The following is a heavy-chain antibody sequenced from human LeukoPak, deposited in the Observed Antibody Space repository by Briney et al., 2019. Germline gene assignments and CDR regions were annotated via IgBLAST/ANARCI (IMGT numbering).Heavy chain of an antibody. J-gene: IGHJ5*02. V-gene: IGHV3-73*01. CDR1: EFTFSGSA. CDR2: IRSKANSYAT. CDR3: TRQPQYDSSGYGPDP. D-gene: IGHD3-22*01. Sequence: PGGSLRLSCAASEFTFSGSAMHWVRQASGKGLEWVGRIRSKANSYATAYAASVKGRFTISRDDSKNTAYLQMNSLKTEDTAVYYCTRQPQYDSSGYGPDPWGQGTLVTVSS.